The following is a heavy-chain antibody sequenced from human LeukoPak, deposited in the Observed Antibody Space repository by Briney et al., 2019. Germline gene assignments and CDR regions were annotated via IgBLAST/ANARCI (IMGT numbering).Heavy chain of an antibody. V-gene: IGHV3-53*01. J-gene: IGHJ4*02. CDR3: ARVIYDSSGYIPGYFDY. CDR2: IYSGGST. Sequence: GGSLRLSCAASGFTVSSNYMSWVRQAPGKGLEWVSVIYSGGSTYYADSVKGRFTISRDNSKNTLYLQMNSLRAEDTAMYYCARVIYDSSGYIPGYFDYWGQGTLVTVSS. CDR1: GFTVSSNY. D-gene: IGHD3-22*01.